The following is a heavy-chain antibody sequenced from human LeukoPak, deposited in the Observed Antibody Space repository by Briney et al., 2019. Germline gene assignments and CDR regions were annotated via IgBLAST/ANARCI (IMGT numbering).Heavy chain of an antibody. CDR3: ARAPRGYSYGYVSNTFDY. Sequence: SVKVSFKASGGTFSSYAISWVRQAPGQGLEWMGSSIPSCSTANYAQKFQGRFTITTDESKSTAYMEMSSLRSEDTAVYYCARAPRGYSYGYVSNTFDYWGQGTLVTVSS. CDR1: GGTFSSYA. CDR2: SIPSCSTA. J-gene: IGHJ4*02. V-gene: IGHV1-69*05. D-gene: IGHD5-18*01.